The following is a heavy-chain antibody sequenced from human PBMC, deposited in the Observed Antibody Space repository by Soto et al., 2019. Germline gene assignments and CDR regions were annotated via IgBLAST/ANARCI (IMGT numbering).Heavy chain of an antibody. CDR1: GGSISSGGSY. V-gene: IGHV4-31*03. Sequence: QVQLQESGPGLVKSSQTLSLTCTVSGGSISSGGSYWSWIRQRPGKGLEWIGYIFYSDSFYYTASLKGRVVILADTSKNQFTLKLRSVTDADTAVYYCARAPETPPIFGVVRPYFFDFWGQGTLVTVSS. CDR2: IFYSDSF. CDR3: ARAPETPPIFGVVRPYFFDF. J-gene: IGHJ4*02. D-gene: IGHD3-3*01.